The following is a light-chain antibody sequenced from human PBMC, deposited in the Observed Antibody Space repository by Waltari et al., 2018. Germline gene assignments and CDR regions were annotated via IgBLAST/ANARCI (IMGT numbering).Light chain of an antibody. CDR1: QSVSSN. Sequence: EIVMTQSPATLSVSPGERATLSCRASQSVSSNLAWYQQKPGQAPRLLIYGASTRATGIPARFSGSGSGTEFTLTISSMQSEDFAVYYCQQYNNWPLLT. J-gene: IGKJ4*01. V-gene: IGKV3-15*01. CDR2: GAS. CDR3: QQYNNWPLLT.